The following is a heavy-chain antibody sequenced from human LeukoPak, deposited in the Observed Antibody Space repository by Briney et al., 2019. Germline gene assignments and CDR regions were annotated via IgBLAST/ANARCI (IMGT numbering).Heavy chain of an antibody. CDR3: ARGAYYYGSGSYYPHPSDY. D-gene: IGHD3-10*01. CDR1: GYTFTGYY. V-gene: IGHV1-2*02. Sequence: ASVKVSCKASGYTFTGYYMHWVRQAPGQGLEWMGCINPNSGGTNYAQKFQGRVTMTRDTSISTAYMELSRLRSDDTAVYYCARGAYYYGSGSYYPHPSDYWGQGTLVTVSS. CDR2: INPNSGGT. J-gene: IGHJ4*02.